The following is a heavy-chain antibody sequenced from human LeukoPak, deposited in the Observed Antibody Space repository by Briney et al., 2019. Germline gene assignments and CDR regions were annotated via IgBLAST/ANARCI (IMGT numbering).Heavy chain of an antibody. CDR2: IYYSGST. CDR3: ARVERCGGDCYSFDY. Sequence: SETLSLTCTVSGGSISSYYWSWIRQPPGKGLEWIGYIYYSGSTNYNPSLKSRVTISVDTSKNQFSLKLSSVTAADTAVYYCARVERCGGDCYSFDYWGRGTLVTVSS. J-gene: IGHJ4*02. CDR1: GGSISSYY. V-gene: IGHV4-59*01. D-gene: IGHD2-21*02.